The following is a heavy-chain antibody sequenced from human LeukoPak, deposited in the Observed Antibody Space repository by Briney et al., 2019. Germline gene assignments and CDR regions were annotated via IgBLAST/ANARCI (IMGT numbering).Heavy chain of an antibody. CDR2: IYSGGST. CDR1: GFTVSSNY. J-gene: IGHJ4*02. CDR3: ARLNSRYGSGSYYDY. Sequence: GGSLRLSCAASGFTVSSNYMSWVRQAPGKGLEWVSVIYSGGSTYYADSVKGRFTISRDNSKNTLYLQMNSLRAEDTAVYYCARLNSRYGSGSYYDYWGQGTLVTVSS. D-gene: IGHD3-10*01. V-gene: IGHV3-66*01.